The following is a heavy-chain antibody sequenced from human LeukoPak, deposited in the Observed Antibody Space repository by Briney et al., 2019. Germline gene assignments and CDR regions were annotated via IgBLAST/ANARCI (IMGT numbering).Heavy chain of an antibody. CDR1: GGSISSYY. D-gene: IGHD1-14*01. Sequence: SETLSLTCTVSGGSISSYYWSWIRQPPGKGLEWIGYIYYSGSTNYNPSLKSRVTISVDTSKNQFSLKLSSVTAADTAVYYCARATQTYHRLRYFDLWGRGTLVTVSS. J-gene: IGHJ2*01. CDR3: ARATQTYHRLRYFDL. CDR2: IYYSGST. V-gene: IGHV4-59*08.